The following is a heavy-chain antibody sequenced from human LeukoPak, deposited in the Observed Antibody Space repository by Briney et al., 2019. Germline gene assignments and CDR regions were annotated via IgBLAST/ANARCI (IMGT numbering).Heavy chain of an antibody. D-gene: IGHD6-13*01. V-gene: IGHV1-24*01. CDR1: GYTLTELS. CDR3: ATVDSSSWSFDY. CDR2: FDPEDGET. J-gene: IGHJ4*02. Sequence: ASVKVSCKVSGYTLTELSMHWVRQAPGKGLEWMGGFDPEDGETIYAQKFQGRVTMTEDTSTDTAYMELSSLRSGDTAVYYCATVDSSSWSFDYWGQGTLVTVSS.